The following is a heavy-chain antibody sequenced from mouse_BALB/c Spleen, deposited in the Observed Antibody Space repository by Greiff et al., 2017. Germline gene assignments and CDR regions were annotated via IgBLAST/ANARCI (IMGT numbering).Heavy chain of an antibody. CDR3: ARRGYGRGDAMAY. Sequence: VQLKESGPELVKPGASVKISCKASGYTFTDYNMHWVKQSHGKSLEWIGYIYPYNGGTGYNQKFKSKATLTVDNSSSTAYMELRSLTSEDTAVYYCARRGYGRGDAMAYWGQGTSVTVSA. V-gene: IGHV1S29*02. J-gene: IGHJ4*01. CDR1: GYTFTDYN. D-gene: IGHD1-1*01. CDR2: IYPYNGGT.